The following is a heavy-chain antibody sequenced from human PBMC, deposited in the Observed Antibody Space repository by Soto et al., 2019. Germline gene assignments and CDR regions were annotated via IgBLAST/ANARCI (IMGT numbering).Heavy chain of an antibody. CDR2: IYHSGST. J-gene: IGHJ4*02. D-gene: IGHD3-10*01. V-gene: IGHV4-4*02. CDR3: ASTGSTTLDY. CDR1: GGSISSSNW. Sequence: SETLSLTCAVSGGSISSSNWWSWVRQPPGKGLEWIGEIYHSGSTNYNPSLKSRVTISEDKSKNQFSLKLSSVTAADTAVYYCASTGSTTLDYWGKGTLVTVSS.